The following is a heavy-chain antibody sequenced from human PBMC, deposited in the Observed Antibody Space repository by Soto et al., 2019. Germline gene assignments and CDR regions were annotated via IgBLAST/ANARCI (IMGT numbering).Heavy chain of an antibody. CDR2: ISYDGSNK. D-gene: IGHD5-18*01. CDR1: GVTFSSYA. Sequence: GGSLRLSCAASGVTFSSYAMHWVRQAPGKGLEWVAVISYDGSNKYYADSVKGRFTISRDNSKNTLYLQMNSLRAEDTAVYYCARSPLNSPAAFGIWGQGTMVTVSS. V-gene: IGHV3-30-3*01. J-gene: IGHJ3*02. CDR3: ARSPLNSPAAFGI.